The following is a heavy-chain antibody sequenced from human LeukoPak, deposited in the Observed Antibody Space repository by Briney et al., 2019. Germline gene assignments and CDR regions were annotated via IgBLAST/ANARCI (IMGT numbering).Heavy chain of an antibody. CDR1: GGSFSGYY. CDR3: ARDLTMVRGPLYYYYYGMDV. D-gene: IGHD3-10*01. J-gene: IGHJ6*02. Sequence: SETLSLTCAVYGGSFSGYYWSWIRQPPGKGLEWIGEINHSGSTNYNPPLKSRVTISVDTSKNQFSLKLSSVTAADTAVYYCARDLTMVRGPLYYYYYGMDVWGQGTTVTVSS. CDR2: INHSGST. V-gene: IGHV4-34*01.